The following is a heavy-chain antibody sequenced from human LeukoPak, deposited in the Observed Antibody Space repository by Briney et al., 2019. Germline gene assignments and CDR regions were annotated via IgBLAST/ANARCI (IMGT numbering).Heavy chain of an antibody. CDR2: IGSYNGNT. CDR1: GYTFTRYG. D-gene: IGHD2-21*02. V-gene: IGHV1-18*01. CDR3: ARAGAEVTSHFDS. J-gene: IGHJ4*02. Sequence: ASVKVSCKASGYTFTRYGVSWVLHAPGQGLEWVGWIGSYNGNTNYAQRLQDRITVTTDTSTSTAYMELSSLRSDDTAMYYCARAGAEVTSHFDSWGQGTLVTVSS.